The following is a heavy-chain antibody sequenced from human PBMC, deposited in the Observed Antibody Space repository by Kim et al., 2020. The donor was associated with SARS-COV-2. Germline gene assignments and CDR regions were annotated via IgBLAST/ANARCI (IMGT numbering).Heavy chain of an antibody. CDR2: ISAYNGNT. CDR3: ARDGTLGYCSGGSCYSHYYYGMDV. D-gene: IGHD2-15*01. V-gene: IGHV1-18*01. J-gene: IGHJ6*02. CDR1: GYTFTSYG. Sequence: ASVKVSCKASGYTFTSYGISWVRQAPGQGLEWMGWISAYNGNTNYAQKLQGRVTMTTDTSTSTAYMELRSLRSDDTAVYYCARDGTLGYCSGGSCYSHYYYGMDVWGQGTTVTVSS.